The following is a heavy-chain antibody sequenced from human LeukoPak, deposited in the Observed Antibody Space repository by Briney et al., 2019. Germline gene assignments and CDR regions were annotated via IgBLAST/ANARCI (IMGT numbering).Heavy chain of an antibody. V-gene: IGHV3-30*03. CDR3: TRYDSSRFDP. D-gene: IGHD3-3*01. Sequence: GKSLRLSCAGSGFTFSGYGIHWVRQAPGKGLEWVTGIAYDGSRKHYADSVKGRFTISRDNSRNTMDLQMNSLRVEDTAVYHCTRYDSSRFDPWGQGTLVIVSS. CDR1: GFTFSGYG. J-gene: IGHJ5*02. CDR2: IAYDGSRK.